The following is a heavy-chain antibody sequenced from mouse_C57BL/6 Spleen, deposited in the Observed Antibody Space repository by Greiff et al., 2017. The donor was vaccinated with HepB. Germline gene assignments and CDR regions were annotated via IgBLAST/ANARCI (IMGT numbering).Heavy chain of an antibody. CDR2: IYPGDGDT. J-gene: IGHJ2*01. V-gene: IGHV1-82*01. D-gene: IGHD2-5*01. CDR3: EREDSNYAFDY. Sequence: QVQLQQSGPELVKPGASVKISCKASGYAFSSSWMNWVKQRPGKGLEWIGRIYPGDGDTNYNGKFKGKATLTADKSSSTAYMQLSSLTSEDSAVYFWEREDSNYAFDYWGQGTTLTVSS. CDR1: GYAFSSSW.